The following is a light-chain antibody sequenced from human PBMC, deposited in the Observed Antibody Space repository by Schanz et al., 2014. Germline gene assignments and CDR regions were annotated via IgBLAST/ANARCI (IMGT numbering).Light chain of an antibody. Sequence: EIVMTQFPATLSVSPGDRATLSCRASQSVSSKLAWFQQKPGQAPRLLIYATSRRATGISDRFSGSGSGTDFTLTISRLEPEDFAVYYCQQYHNWPPPWTFGQGTTVESK. CDR1: QSVSSK. V-gene: IGKV3D-15*01. J-gene: IGKJ1*01. CDR3: QQYHNWPPPWT. CDR2: ATS.